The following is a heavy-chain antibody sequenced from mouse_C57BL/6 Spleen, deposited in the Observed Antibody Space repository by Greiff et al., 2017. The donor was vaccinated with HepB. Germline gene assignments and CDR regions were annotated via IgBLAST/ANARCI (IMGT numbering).Heavy chain of an antibody. J-gene: IGHJ2*01. CDR1: GYTFTSYG. D-gene: IGHD1-1*01. Sequence: QVQLQQSGAELARPGASVKLSCKASGYTFTSYGISWVKQRTGQGLEWIGEIYPRSGNTYYNEKFKGKATLTADKYSSTAYMELRSLTSEDSAVYFCARGGRYYGSSPAFDYWGQGTPLTVSS. CDR2: IYPRSGNT. CDR3: ARGGRYYGSSPAFDY. V-gene: IGHV1-81*01.